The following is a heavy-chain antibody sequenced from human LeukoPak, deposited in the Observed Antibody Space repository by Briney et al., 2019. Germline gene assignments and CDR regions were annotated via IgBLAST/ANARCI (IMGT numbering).Heavy chain of an antibody. J-gene: IGHJ6*02. CDR1: GPTPGDYT. Sequence: PGRALRVSRIPYGPTPGDYTMSRESDAQGKRVERGGLIRSKDYGGTTEYAASVKGRFTISRDDSTSIAYLQMNSLKTEDTAVYYSTRGPIQLWLYYGMDVWGQGTTVIVSS. V-gene: IGHV3-49*04. CDR2: IRSKDYGGTT. D-gene: IGHD5-18*01. CDR3: TRGPIQLWLYYGMDV.